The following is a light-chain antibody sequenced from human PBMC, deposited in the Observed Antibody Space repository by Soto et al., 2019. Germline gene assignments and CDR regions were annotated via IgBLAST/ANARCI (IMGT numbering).Light chain of an antibody. CDR1: QSVRSNY. Sequence: EIVLTQSPGTLSLSPGERATLSCRASQSVRSNYLAWYQQKPGQAPRLLIYGASFRATDIPDRFSGGGSGEDFTISISRLEPEDFAVYYCQQYGGSPYTFGQGTKLEIK. CDR2: GAS. V-gene: IGKV3-20*01. J-gene: IGKJ2*01. CDR3: QQYGGSPYT.